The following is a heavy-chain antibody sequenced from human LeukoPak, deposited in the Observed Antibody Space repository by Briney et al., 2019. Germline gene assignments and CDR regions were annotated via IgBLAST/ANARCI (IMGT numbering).Heavy chain of an antibody. D-gene: IGHD4-17*01. J-gene: IGHJ3*02. CDR2: INPNSGGT. CDR1: GYTFNRYG. CDR3: ARVATVTTII. V-gene: IGHV1-2*02. Sequence: ASVKVSCKASGYTFNRYGMNWVRQAPGHGLEWMGWINPNSGGTNYAQKFQGRVTMTRDTSISTAYMELSRLRSDDTAVYYCARVATVTTIIWGQGTMVTVSS.